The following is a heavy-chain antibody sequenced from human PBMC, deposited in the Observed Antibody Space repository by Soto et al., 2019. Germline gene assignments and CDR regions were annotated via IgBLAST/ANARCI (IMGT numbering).Heavy chain of an antibody. CDR2: IYHSGST. CDR1: GGSISSYY. D-gene: IGHD1-26*01. Sequence: SETLSLTCTVSGGSISSYYWSWIRQPPGKGLEWIGYIYHSGSTNYNPSLKSRVTISVDTSKNQFSLKLSSVTAADTAVYYCARYSGSYLGYFDYWGQGTLVTVSS. CDR3: ARYSGSYLGYFDY. J-gene: IGHJ4*02. V-gene: IGHV4-59*01.